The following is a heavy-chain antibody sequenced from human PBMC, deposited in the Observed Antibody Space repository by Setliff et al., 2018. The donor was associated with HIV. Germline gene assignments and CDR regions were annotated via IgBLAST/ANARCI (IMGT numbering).Heavy chain of an antibody. Sequence: LSLTCSVSGASMSSGRFSYNWIRQPAGKGLQWIGHIYTTGVTDYNPSLKSRVTISLDTSKSQISLNLTSVTGEDTGVYYCARKSMVTTEPLRYWGQGILVTVSS. CDR3: ARKSMVTTEPLRY. CDR2: IYTTGVT. J-gene: IGHJ4*02. D-gene: IGHD4-17*01. V-gene: IGHV4-61*09. CDR1: GASMSSGRFS.